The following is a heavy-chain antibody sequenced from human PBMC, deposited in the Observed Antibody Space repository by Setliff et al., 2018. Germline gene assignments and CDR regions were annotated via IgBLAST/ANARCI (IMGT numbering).Heavy chain of an antibody. CDR3: ARIHCSGGSCYFFDS. V-gene: IGHV4-30-4*08. CDR2: IYYSGST. CDR1: GGSISSGDYY. Sequence: PSETLSLTCTVSGGSISSGDYYWSWIRQPPGKGLEWIGYIYYSGSTYYNPSLKSRVTISVDTSKSQFSLKLSSVTAADTAVYYCARIHCSGGSCYFFDSWGQGTLVTVSS. J-gene: IGHJ4*02. D-gene: IGHD2-15*01.